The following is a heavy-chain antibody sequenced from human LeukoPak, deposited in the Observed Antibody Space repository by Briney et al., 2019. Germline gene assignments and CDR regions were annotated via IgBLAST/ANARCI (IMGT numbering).Heavy chain of an antibody. Sequence: ASVKVSCKASGYTFTSYGISWVRQAPGQGLEWMGWIGAYNGNTNYAQKLQGRVTMTTDTSTSTAYMELRSLRSDDTAVYYCARVRYDSSGYYCYDYWGQGTLVTVSS. J-gene: IGHJ4*02. CDR2: IGAYNGNT. V-gene: IGHV1-18*01. CDR1: GYTFTSYG. D-gene: IGHD3-22*01. CDR3: ARVRYDSSGYYCYDY.